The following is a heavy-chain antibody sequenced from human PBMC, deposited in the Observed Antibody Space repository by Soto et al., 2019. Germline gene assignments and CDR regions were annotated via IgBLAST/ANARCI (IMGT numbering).Heavy chain of an antibody. V-gene: IGHV1-18*01. CDR3: ARGYCSGGGCYYFDS. Sequence: ASVKVSCKASGYTFTNYAISWVRQAPGQGLEWMGWIRAYNGNTSHAQKLQGRVTMTTDTSTSTAYMELRSLRSDDTAVYYCARGYCSGGGCYYFDSWGQGTLVTVSS. D-gene: IGHD2-15*01. CDR2: IRAYNGNT. J-gene: IGHJ4*02. CDR1: GYTFTNYA.